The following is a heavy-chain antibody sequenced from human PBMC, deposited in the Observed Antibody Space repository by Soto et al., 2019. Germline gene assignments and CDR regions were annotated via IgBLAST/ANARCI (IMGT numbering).Heavy chain of an antibody. J-gene: IGHJ3*02. D-gene: IGHD5-12*01. V-gene: IGHV4-39*01. CDR3: ARHMDIVATADDAFDI. CDR2: IYYSGST. Sequence: SETLSLTCTVSGGSISSSSYYWGWIRQPPGKGLEWIGSIYYSGSTYYNPSLKSRVTISVDTSKNQFSLKLSSVTAADTAVYYCARHMDIVATADDAFDIWGQGTMVT. CDR1: GGSISSSSYY.